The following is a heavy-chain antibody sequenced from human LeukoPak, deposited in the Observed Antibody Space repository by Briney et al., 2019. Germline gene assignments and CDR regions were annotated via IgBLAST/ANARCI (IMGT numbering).Heavy chain of an antibody. Sequence: GGSLRLSCAASGFTFSSYSMNWVRQAPGKGLEWVSSISSSSSYIYHADSVKGRFTISRDNAKNSLYLQMNSLRAEDTAVYYCTLGYCSSTSCLPLGYWGQGTLVTVSS. D-gene: IGHD2-2*01. CDR1: GFTFSSYS. V-gene: IGHV3-21*01. J-gene: IGHJ4*02. CDR3: TLGYCSSTSCLPLGY. CDR2: ISSSSSYI.